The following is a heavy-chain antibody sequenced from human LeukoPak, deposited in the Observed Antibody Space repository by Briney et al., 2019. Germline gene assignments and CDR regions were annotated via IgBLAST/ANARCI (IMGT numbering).Heavy chain of an antibody. CDR1: GYSISSGHY. V-gene: IGHV4-38-2*02. Sequence: PSETLSLTCTVSGYSISSGHYWGWIRQPPGKGLEWIGSMYHSGSTYYNPPLKSRVTISEDTSKSQFSLKLSSVTAADTAVYYCARVDLAPYYDSSGSFYFDYWGQGTLVTVSS. CDR2: MYHSGST. CDR3: ARVDLAPYYDSSGSFYFDY. D-gene: IGHD3-22*01. J-gene: IGHJ4*02.